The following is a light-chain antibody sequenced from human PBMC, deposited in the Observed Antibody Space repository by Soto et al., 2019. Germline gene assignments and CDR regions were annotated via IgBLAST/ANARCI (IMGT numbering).Light chain of an antibody. CDR3: QTWGTGIVV. J-gene: IGLJ2*01. CDR1: SGHSSYA. V-gene: IGLV4-69*01. CDR2: LNSDGSH. Sequence: QLVLTQSPSASASLGPSVKLTCTLSSGHSSYAIAWHQQQPEKGPRYLMKLNSDGSHSKGDGIPDRFSGSRSGAERYLTISSLQSEDEADYYCQTWGTGIVVFGGGTKLTVL.